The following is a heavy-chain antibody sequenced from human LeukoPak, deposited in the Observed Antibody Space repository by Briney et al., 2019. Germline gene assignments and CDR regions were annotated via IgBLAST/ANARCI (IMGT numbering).Heavy chain of an antibody. D-gene: IGHD3-22*01. Sequence: SVKVSCKASVGTFSSYTLSWVRQAPGKGLEWMGRIIPFLCIVNYVQQFQGRVTIIADKSTNTAYMELSSLRSEDTAVYYCARAYDSSGYYDAFDIWGQGTMVTVSS. CDR2: IIPFLCIV. CDR1: VGTFSSYT. V-gene: IGHV1-69*02. CDR3: ARAYDSSGYYDAFDI. J-gene: IGHJ3*02.